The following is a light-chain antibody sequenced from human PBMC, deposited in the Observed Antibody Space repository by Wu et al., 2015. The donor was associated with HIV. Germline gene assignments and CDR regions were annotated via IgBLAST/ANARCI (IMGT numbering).Light chain of an antibody. CDR3: QQYNTLAWT. CDR2: EAS. Sequence: DTQMTQSPSTLSTSVGDRVTITCRASQSISGRLAWFQQKPGKAPKLLIYEASTLQGGVSSRFTGSGSGTEFTLTISSLQPDDSATYYCQQYNTLAWTFGQGTKEEIK. V-gene: IGKV1-5*03. J-gene: IGKJ1*01. CDR1: QSISGR.